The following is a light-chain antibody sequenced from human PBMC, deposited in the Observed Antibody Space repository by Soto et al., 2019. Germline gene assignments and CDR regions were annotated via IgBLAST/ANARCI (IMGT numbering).Light chain of an antibody. CDR1: SSDVGSYNL. V-gene: IGLV2-23*01. CDR3: CSYAGSSTSVV. J-gene: IGLJ2*01. CDR2: EGS. Sequence: QSALTQPASVSGCPGQSITISCTGTSSDVGSYNLVSWYQQHPGKAPKLMIYEGSKRPSGVSNRFSGSKSGNTASLTISGLQAEDEADYYCCSYAGSSTSVVFGGGTQLTVL.